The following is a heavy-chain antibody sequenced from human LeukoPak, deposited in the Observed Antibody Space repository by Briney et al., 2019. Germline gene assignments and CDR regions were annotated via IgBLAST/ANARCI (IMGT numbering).Heavy chain of an antibody. Sequence: GASVKVSCKASRVTFSSYSVSWVRQAPGQGPKWMGRIIPVFGTANYAQQFHGRVVITADESTSTVHMEMSSLRSDDTAMYYCARGPRATYYYDSSGFDGAFEVWGQGTMVTVSS. J-gene: IGHJ3*01. CDR1: RVTFSSYS. CDR2: IIPVFGTA. CDR3: ARGPRATYYYDSSGFDGAFEV. D-gene: IGHD3-22*01. V-gene: IGHV1-69*15.